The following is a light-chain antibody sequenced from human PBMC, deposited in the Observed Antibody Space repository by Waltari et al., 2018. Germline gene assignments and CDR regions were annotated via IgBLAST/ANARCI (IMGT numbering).Light chain of an antibody. CDR2: ENT. V-gene: IGLV1-51*02. CDR1: SSNIGNNY. Sequence: QSVLTQPPSVSAAPGQKVTISCSGSSSNIGNNYLSWYQQLPGTAPKVLLYENTKRPSGIPDLFSGSQSGTSATLGIIGLQTGDEADYYCGTWDNTLTAVVFGGGTKVTVL. J-gene: IGLJ2*01. CDR3: GTWDNTLTAVV.